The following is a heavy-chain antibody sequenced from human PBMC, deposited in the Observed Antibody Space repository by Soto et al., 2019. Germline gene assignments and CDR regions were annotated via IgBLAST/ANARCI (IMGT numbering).Heavy chain of an antibody. CDR1: GGSISSSGYY. D-gene: IGHD2-2*01. J-gene: IGHJ4*02. V-gene: IGHV4-39*01. CDR3: ARHPPRQLLPNYFDY. CDR2: IYYSGST. Sequence: SETLALTCTVCGGSISSSGYYWGWIRQPPGKGLEWIGSIYYSGSTYYNPSLKSRVTISVDTSKNQFSLKLSSVTAADTAVYYCARHPPRQLLPNYFDYWGQGTLVTVSS.